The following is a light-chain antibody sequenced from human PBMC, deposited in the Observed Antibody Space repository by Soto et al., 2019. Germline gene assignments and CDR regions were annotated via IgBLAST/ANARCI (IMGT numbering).Light chain of an antibody. CDR2: EGA. CDR1: TSDVAIYNL. J-gene: IGLJ1*01. Sequence: QSALTQPASVFGSPGQSITISCTGTTSDVAIYNLVSWYQHHPGIAPRLIIDEGAKRPSGVSSRFSGSKSGNTASLTISGLQAEDEADYYCCSYTGSAYVFGPGTKVTVL. V-gene: IGLV2-23*01. CDR3: CSYTGSAYV.